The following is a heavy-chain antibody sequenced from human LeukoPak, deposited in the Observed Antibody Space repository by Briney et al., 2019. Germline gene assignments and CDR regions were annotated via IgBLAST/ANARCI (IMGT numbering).Heavy chain of an antibody. D-gene: IGHD3-3*01. CDR2: ISSSGSTI. CDR3: ARTPEYDFWSGYLYYFDY. J-gene: IGHJ4*02. V-gene: IGHV3-11*04. Sequence: GGSLRLSCAASGFTFSDYYMSWIRQAPGKGLEWVSYISSSGSTIYYADSVKGRFTISRDNAKNSLYLQMNSLRAEDTAVYYCARTPEYDFWSGYLYYFDYWGQGTLVTVSS. CDR1: GFTFSDYY.